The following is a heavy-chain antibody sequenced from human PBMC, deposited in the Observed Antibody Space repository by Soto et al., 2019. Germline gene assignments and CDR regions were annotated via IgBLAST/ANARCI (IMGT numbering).Heavy chain of an antibody. CDR2: ISYDGSNK. CDR1: GFTFSGYG. D-gene: IGHD6-19*01. CDR3: VKDGSSGWPYYYGMDV. Sequence: PGGSLRLSCAASGFTFSGYGMHWVRQAPGKVLERVAVISYDGSNKYYADSVKGRFTISRDNSKNTLYLQMSSLRAEDTAVYYCVKDGSSGWPYYYGMDVWGQGTTVTVSS. V-gene: IGHV3-30*18. J-gene: IGHJ6*02.